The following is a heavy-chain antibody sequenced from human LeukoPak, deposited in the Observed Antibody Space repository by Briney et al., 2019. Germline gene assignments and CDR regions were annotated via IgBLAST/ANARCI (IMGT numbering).Heavy chain of an antibody. CDR1: GDSISTTGYF. V-gene: IGHV4-39*01. CDR2: IFKRGNT. Sequence: SETLSLTCSVSGDSISTTGYFGVWIRQSPGRVLEWIGSIFKRGNTFYNMSLKSRVTISVDTSKNEFSLNLTSVTASDTAVYYCAGTGIRNWFDPWGQGILVTVSS. J-gene: IGHJ5*02. D-gene: IGHD1-14*01. CDR3: AGTGIRNWFDP.